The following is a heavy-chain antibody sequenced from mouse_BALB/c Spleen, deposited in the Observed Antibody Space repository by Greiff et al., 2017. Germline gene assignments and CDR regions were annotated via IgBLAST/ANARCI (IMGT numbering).Heavy chain of an antibody. J-gene: IGHJ4*01. Sequence: EVQLVESGTVLARPGASVKMSCKASGYTFTSYWMHWVKQRPGQGLEWIGAIYPGNSDTSYNQKFKGKAKLTAVTSTSTAYMELSSLTNEDSAVYYCTGYYGSSLYAMDYWGQGTSVTVSS. D-gene: IGHD1-1*01. CDR1: GYTFTSYW. CDR2: IYPGNSDT. CDR3: TGYYGSSLYAMDY. V-gene: IGHV1-5*01.